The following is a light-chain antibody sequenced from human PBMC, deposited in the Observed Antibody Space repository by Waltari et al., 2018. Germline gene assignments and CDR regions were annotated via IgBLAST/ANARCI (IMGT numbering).Light chain of an antibody. V-gene: IGLV2-14*03. Sequence: HSALAQPASVSGSPGQSITISCTGTSSDVGAYNYVSWYQQHPGKAPRLMIFYVNDRPAGVSYRFSGSKSGNPASLTISGLQAEDEADYYCCSFTRSNSWVFGGGTKLTVL. CDR1: SSDVGAYNY. CDR3: CSFTRSNSWV. J-gene: IGLJ3*02. CDR2: YVN.